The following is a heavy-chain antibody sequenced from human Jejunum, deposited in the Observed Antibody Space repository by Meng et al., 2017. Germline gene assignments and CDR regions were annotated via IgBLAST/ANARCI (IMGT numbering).Heavy chain of an antibody. CDR1: GFTFSSSP. D-gene: IGHD6-13*01. Sequence: GESLKISCAASGFTFSSSPMSWVRQAPGKGLEWVSSISGSGVGTYYADSVKGRFTISRDNSKNTLYVQVNSLRAEDTATYYCAKGGPISGYTSSVLFDYWGQGTLVTVSS. J-gene: IGHJ4*02. CDR3: AKGGPISGYTSSVLFDY. CDR2: ISGSGVGT. V-gene: IGHV3-23*01.